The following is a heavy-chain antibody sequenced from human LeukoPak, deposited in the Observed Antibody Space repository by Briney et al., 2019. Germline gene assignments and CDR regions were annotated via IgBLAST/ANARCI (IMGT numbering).Heavy chain of an antibody. D-gene: IGHD2-21*02. Sequence: SVTLSLTCAVYGGSFSGYYWSWIRQPPGKGLEWIGEINHSGSTNYNPSLKSRVTISVDTSKNQFSLKLSSVTAADTAVYYCARGTVVCFDYWGQGTLVTVSS. CDR3: ARGTVVCFDY. V-gene: IGHV4-34*01. CDR2: INHSGST. J-gene: IGHJ4*02. CDR1: GGSFSGYY.